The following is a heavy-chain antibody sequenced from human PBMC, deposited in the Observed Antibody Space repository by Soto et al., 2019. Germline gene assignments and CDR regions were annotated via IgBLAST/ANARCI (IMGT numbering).Heavy chain of an antibody. CDR1: GYTFTSYG. V-gene: IGHV1-18*01. J-gene: IGHJ4*02. Sequence: ASVKVSCKASGYTFTSYGISWVRQAPGQGLEWMGWISAYNGNTNYAQKLQGRVTMTTDTSTSTAYMELRSLRSDDTAVYYCARDRAPGYCSSTSCYGDFDSWGQGTLVTV. CDR3: ARDRAPGYCSSTSCYGDFDS. CDR2: ISAYNGNT. D-gene: IGHD2-2*03.